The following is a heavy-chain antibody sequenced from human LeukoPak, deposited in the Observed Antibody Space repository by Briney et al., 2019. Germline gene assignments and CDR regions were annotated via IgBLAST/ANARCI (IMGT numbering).Heavy chain of an antibody. CDR1: GFTFSRYA. J-gene: IGHJ4*02. CDR2: LSDSGASK. CDR3: ASSPPAGITVSYFDY. D-gene: IGHD3-16*01. Sequence: GGSLRLSCAASGFTFSRYAMTWVRQAPGKGLEWVSALSDSGASKYYADSVKGRFTISRDNSKNTLYLQMNSLRADDTAVYYCASSPPAGITVSYFDYWGQGTLVTVPS. V-gene: IGHV3-23*01.